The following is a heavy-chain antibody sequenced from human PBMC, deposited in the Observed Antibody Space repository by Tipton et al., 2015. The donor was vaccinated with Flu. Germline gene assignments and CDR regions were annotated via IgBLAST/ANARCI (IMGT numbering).Heavy chain of an antibody. CDR3: ARDQGFGGGLAYDYYAMDV. J-gene: IGHJ6*02. Sequence: TLSLTCTVSGYSIGSGFYWAWLRQPPGKGLEWIGSFHHGARTYFNSSLQSRVTISIDTSKNQVFLRLTSVTAADTAVYYCARDQGFGGGLAYDYYAMDVWGQGTTVTVSS. V-gene: IGHV4-38-2*02. CDR1: GYSIGSGFY. CDR2: FHHGART. D-gene: IGHD3-10*01.